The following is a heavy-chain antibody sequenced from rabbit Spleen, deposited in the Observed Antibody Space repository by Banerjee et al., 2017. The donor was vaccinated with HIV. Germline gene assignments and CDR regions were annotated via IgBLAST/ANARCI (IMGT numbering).Heavy chain of an antibody. J-gene: IGHJ3*01. D-gene: IGHD4-1*01. CDR1: GVSLNDKDV. Sequence: QEQLVESGGGLVKPEGSLTLTCKASGVSLNDKDVMCWVRQAPGKGLEWIACIDTGSSGFTYFATWAKGRFTCSKTSSTTVTLQMTSLTVADTATYFCARDLDGVIGWNFGWWGQGTLVTVS. CDR3: ARDLDGVIGWNFGW. V-gene: IGHV1S45*01. CDR2: IDTGSSGFT.